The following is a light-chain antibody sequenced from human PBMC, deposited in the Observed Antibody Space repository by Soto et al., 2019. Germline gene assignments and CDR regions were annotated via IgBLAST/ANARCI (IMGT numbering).Light chain of an antibody. CDR1: SSDVGGYNF. J-gene: IGLJ2*01. CDR2: DVT. V-gene: IGLV2-11*01. CDR3: CSYAGSYTPVL. Sequence: QSALTQPRSVSGSPGQSVTISCTGTSSDVGGYNFVSWYQQRPGKAPKLVIHDVTKRPSGVPDRFSGSKSGNTASLTISGLKPEDEAHYYCCSYAGSYTPVLFGGVTKVTVL.